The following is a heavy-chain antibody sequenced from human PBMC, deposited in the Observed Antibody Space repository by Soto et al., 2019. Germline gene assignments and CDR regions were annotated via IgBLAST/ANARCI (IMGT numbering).Heavy chain of an antibody. J-gene: IGHJ5*02. CDR1: GGTFSSFA. Sequence: QVQLVQSGAEVKKPGSSVKVSCKASGGTFSSFAISWVRQAPGQGLEWMGGIIPFFGSANYAQEFQGRVTSTADESTSTAYMELSSLRSEDTAVYYCARTYYDSSGYPIFGFDPWGQGTLVTVSS. D-gene: IGHD3-22*01. CDR2: IIPFFGSA. V-gene: IGHV1-69*01. CDR3: ARTYYDSSGYPIFGFDP.